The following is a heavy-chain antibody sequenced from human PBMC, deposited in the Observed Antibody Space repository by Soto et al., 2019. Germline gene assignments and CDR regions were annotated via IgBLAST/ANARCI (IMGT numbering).Heavy chain of an antibody. Sequence: HVQLVQSGAEVKKPGASLKVSCKASGYTFISYGVSWVRQAPGQGLEGLGWISPYNGNTNYAQKFQARITMTTDTSTSTVYMDLRSLRTDVTPVYYCARDQTTWLTAAVGIWGQGT. V-gene: IGHV1-18*01. CDR2: ISPYNGNT. J-gene: IGHJ3*02. CDR1: GYTFISYG. CDR3: ARDQTTWLTAAVGI. D-gene: IGHD5-12*01.